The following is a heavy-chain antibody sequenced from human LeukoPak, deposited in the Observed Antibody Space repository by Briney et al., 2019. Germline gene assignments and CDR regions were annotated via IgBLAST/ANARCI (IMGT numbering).Heavy chain of an antibody. CDR1: GFTFSDYN. J-gene: IGHJ4*02. CDR3: ARDRYYYDSSRYLDY. Sequence: GGSLRLSCAASGFTFSDYNVRWIRQAPGKGLERVSSISRSGSTKYYADSVKGRFTISRDNAKNSLFLQMNSLRAEDTAVYYCARDRYYYDSSRYLDYWGQGTLVTVSS. D-gene: IGHD3-22*01. V-gene: IGHV3-11*04. CDR2: ISRSGSTK.